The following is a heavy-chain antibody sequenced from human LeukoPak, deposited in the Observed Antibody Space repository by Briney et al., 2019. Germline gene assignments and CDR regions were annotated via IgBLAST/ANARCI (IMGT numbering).Heavy chain of an antibody. D-gene: IGHD2-8*01. Sequence: SETLSLTCTVSGGSISSYYWSWIRQPAGKGLEWIGRIYTSGSTNYNPSLKSRVTMSVDTPKNQFSLKLSSVTAADTAVYYCAREYCTNGVCYIDEENWFDPWGQGTLVTVSS. J-gene: IGHJ5*02. CDR3: AREYCTNGVCYIDEENWFDP. CDR1: GGSISSYY. V-gene: IGHV4-4*07. CDR2: IYTSGST.